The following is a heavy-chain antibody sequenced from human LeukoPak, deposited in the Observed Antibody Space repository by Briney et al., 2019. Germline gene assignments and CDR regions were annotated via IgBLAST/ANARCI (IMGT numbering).Heavy chain of an antibody. CDR1: GGSISSYY. CDR2: IYYSGSA. V-gene: IGHV4-59*01. D-gene: IGHD3-10*01. Sequence: PSETLSLTCTVSGGSISSYYWSWIRQPPGKGLEWIGYIYYSGSANYNPSLKRRVTISVDTSKNQFSLKLSSVTAADTAVYYCARDLGELLFGGFDYWGQGTLVTVSS. CDR3: ARDLGELLFGGFDY. J-gene: IGHJ4*02.